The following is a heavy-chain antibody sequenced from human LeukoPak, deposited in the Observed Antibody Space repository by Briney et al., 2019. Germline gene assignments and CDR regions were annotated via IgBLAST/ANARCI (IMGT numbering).Heavy chain of an antibody. V-gene: IGHV3-7*03. Sequence: GGSLRLSCEASGFTFRNYWMSWVRQAPGKGLECVASINQDGGERDYVDSVTGRFTISRDNSKNLVYLQMNTLRAEDTSIYYCASGVVFDFWGQGILVTVSS. CDR3: ASGVVFDF. J-gene: IGHJ4*02. CDR1: GFTFRNYW. D-gene: IGHD3-3*01. CDR2: INQDGGER.